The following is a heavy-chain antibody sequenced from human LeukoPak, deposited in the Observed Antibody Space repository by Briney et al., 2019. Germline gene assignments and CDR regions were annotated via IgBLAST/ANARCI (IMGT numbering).Heavy chain of an antibody. Sequence: SETLSLTCAVYGGSFSGYYWSWIRQPPGKGLEWIGEINHSGSTNYNPSLKRLVTISRVPSKNQFTLKLSSVTAADTAVYYCARDLSGDGYNSRLVGFDYWGQGTLVTVSS. CDR1: GGSFSGYY. V-gene: IGHV4-34*01. CDR2: INHSGST. D-gene: IGHD5-24*01. CDR3: ARDLSGDGYNSRLVGFDY. J-gene: IGHJ4*02.